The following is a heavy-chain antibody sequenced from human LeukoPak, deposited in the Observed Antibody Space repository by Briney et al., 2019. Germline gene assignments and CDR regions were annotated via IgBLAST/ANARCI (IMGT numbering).Heavy chain of an antibody. CDR2: INPSGGST. CDR3: ARDRASIAARRAFDI. V-gene: IGHV1-46*01. D-gene: IGHD6-6*01. Sequence: GASVKVSCKASGYTFTSYYMHWVRQAPGQGLEWMGIINPSGGSTSYAQKFQGRVTMTRDTSTSTVYMELSSLRSEDTAVYYCARDRASIAARRAFDIWGQGTMVTVSS. CDR1: GYTFTSYY. J-gene: IGHJ3*02.